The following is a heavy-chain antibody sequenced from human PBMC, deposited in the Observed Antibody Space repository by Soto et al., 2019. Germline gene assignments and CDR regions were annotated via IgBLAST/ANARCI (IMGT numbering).Heavy chain of an antibody. CDR1: RFTFSSYS. J-gene: IGHJ4*02. CDR3: ERGNYYDRSGYRYYFDY. V-gene: IGHV3-48*02. D-gene: IGHD3-22*01. Sequence: EVQLVESGGTLVQPGGSLRLSCAASRFTFSSYSMNWVRQAPGKGLEWVSYISNGVNTIYYADLLKGRFTISEDNAKNSLYLRMKSLRDEDTAVYYCERGNYYDRSGYRYYFDYWGQGTLVTVSS. CDR2: ISNGVNTI.